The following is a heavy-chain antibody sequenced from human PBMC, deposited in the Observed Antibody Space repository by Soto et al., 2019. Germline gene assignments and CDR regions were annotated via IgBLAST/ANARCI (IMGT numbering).Heavy chain of an antibody. J-gene: IGHJ4*02. CDR1: GFTLSDHY. D-gene: IGHD3-9*01. V-gene: IGHV3-72*01. CDR2: TRNKANSYTT. CDR3: GRGPGPSDILTDYFFPLDH. Sequence: GGSLRLSCAASGFTLSDHYMDWVRQAPGKGLEWVGRTRNKANSYTTEYGASVKGRFTISRAGSKNSLYLHMRSLKTDDTAVYYCGRGPGPSDILTDYFFPLDHWGQGTLVTVSS.